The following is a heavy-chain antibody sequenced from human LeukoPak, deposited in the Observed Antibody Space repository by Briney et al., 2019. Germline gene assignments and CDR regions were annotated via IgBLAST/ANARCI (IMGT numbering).Heavy chain of an antibody. CDR1: GYTFTSYG. CDR3: ASPRDPKIITGTTPSHYYYGMDV. Sequence: ASVKVSCKASGYTFTSYGISWVRQAPGQGLEWMGWISAYNGNTNYAQKLQGRVTMTTDTSTSTAYMELRSLRSDDTAVYYCASPRDPKIITGTTPSHYYYGMDVWGQGTTVTVSS. V-gene: IGHV1-18*01. D-gene: IGHD1-20*01. CDR2: ISAYNGNT. J-gene: IGHJ6*02.